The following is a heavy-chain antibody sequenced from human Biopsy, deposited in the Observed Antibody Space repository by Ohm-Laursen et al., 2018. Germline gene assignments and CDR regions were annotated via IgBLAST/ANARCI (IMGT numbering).Heavy chain of an antibody. D-gene: IGHD5/OR15-5a*01. V-gene: IGHV3-74*01. Sequence: GSLRLSCAASGFTFNAYWMYWVRQVPGKGLVWVSHIKSVGSWTNYADPVRGRFTISRDNSKNTLYLQVNSLRAEDTAVYYCAKDLSVYYYYGIDVWGQGTTVTVSS. J-gene: IGHJ6*02. CDR3: AKDLSVYYYYGIDV. CDR1: GFTFNAYW. CDR2: IKSVGSWT.